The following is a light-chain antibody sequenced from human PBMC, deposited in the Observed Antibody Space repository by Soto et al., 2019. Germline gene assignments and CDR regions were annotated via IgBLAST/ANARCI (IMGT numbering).Light chain of an antibody. CDR3: QQFSSYPLT. Sequence: EFVLTQSPGTLSLSPGERATLSCRASQTVRNNYLAWYQQKPGQAPRLLIYDASSRATGIPDRFSSGGSGTDFTLTISRLEPEDFAVYYCQQFSSYPLTFGGGTKVDIK. CDR1: QTVRNNY. CDR2: DAS. J-gene: IGKJ4*01. V-gene: IGKV3-20*01.